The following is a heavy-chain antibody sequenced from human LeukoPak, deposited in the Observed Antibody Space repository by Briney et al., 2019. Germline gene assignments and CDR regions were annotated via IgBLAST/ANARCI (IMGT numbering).Heavy chain of an antibody. CDR2: INPNSGGT. J-gene: IGHJ4*02. CDR3: ARGPRYYDSSGYRLEY. CDR1: GYTFTDYY. Sequence: ASVKVSCKASGYTFTDYYMHWVRQAPGQGLEWMAWINPNSGGTNYAQKLQGRVTMARDTSISTAYMGLSRLKSDDTAVYYCARGPRYYDSSGYRLEYWGQGTLITVSS. D-gene: IGHD3-22*01. V-gene: IGHV1-2*02.